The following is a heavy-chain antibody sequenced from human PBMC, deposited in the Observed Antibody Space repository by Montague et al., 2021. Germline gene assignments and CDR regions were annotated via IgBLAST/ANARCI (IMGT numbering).Heavy chain of an antibody. D-gene: IGHD3-16*02. V-gene: IGHV3-23*01. J-gene: IGHJ3*02. CDR2: ISGSGGST. CDR1: GFTFNSYA. Sequence: SLRLSCAASGFTFNSYAMSWVRQAPGKGLEWVSGISGSGGSTYYVDSVKGRFTISRDNSKNTLYLQMNSLRAEDTAVYYYAKDQSLIMITFGEIIDRRAFDIWGQGTRVTVSS. CDR3: AKDQSLIMITFGEIIDRRAFDI.